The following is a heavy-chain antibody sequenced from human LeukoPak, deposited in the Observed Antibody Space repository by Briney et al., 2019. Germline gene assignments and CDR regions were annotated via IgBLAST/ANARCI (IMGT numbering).Heavy chain of an antibody. CDR2: ISGSGGST. CDR3: VLENLSGTYSPVSTDY. V-gene: IGHV3-23*01. J-gene: IGHJ4*02. D-gene: IGHD1-26*01. CDR1: GFTFSSYA. Sequence: PGGSLRLSCAASGFTFSSYAMSWVRQAPGKGLEWVSAISGSGGSTYYADSVKGRFTISRDNAKNSLYLQMSSLRAEDTAVYYCVLENLSGTYSPVSTDYWGQGTLVTVSS.